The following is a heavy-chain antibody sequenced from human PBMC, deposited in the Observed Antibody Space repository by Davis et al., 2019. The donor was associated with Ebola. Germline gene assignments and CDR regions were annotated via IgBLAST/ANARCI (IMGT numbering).Heavy chain of an antibody. J-gene: IGHJ4*02. Sequence: GESLKISCAASGFTFSSYGMHWVRQAPGKGLEWVSTFGTGGDTYYADSVKGRFAISRDNSRGTLYLQMNSLRVEDSAIYYCAKTKGWELLLFYFDYWGQGTLVTVSS. V-gene: IGHV3-23*01. CDR2: FGTGGDT. CDR3: AKTKGWELLLFYFDY. CDR1: GFTFSSYG. D-gene: IGHD1-26*01.